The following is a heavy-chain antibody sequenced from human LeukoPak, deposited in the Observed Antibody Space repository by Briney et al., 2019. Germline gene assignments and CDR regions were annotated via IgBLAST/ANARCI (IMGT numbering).Heavy chain of an antibody. V-gene: IGHV3-11*06. CDR2: ISSSSTYT. CDR3: ARDLPPGSSGWYLGY. J-gene: IGHJ4*02. CDR1: GFTFSDSY. D-gene: IGHD6-19*01. Sequence: TGGPLRLSCAASGFTFSDSYMSWIRQAPGKGLEWVSYISSSSTYTDYAGSVKGRFTISRDNARNSLYLQMNSLRDEDTAVYYCARDLPPGSSGWYLGYWGQGTLVTVSS.